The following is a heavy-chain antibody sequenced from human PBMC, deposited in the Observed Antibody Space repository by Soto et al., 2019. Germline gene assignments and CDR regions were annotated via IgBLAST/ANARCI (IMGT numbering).Heavy chain of an antibody. CDR3: ASRPPYSSSWYDWFDP. D-gene: IGHD6-13*01. Sequence: GGSLRLSCAASGFTFSSYAMHWVRQAPGKGLEWVAVISYDGSNKYYADSVKGQFTISRDNSKNTLYLQMNSLRAEDTAVYYCASRPPYSSSWYDWFDPWGQGTLVTVSS. CDR1: GFTFSSYA. V-gene: IGHV3-30-3*01. CDR2: ISYDGSNK. J-gene: IGHJ5*02.